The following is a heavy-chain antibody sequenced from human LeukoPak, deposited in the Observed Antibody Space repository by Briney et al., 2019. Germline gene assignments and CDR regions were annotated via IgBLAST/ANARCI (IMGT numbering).Heavy chain of an antibody. Sequence: ASVKVSSTASGYTFTGYYMHWVRPAPGQGLEWMGWINPNSGGTNYAQKFQGWVTMTRDTSISTAYMELSSLRSEDTAVYYCARDAPVLPEAWGQGTLVTVSS. CDR3: ARDAPVLPEA. J-gene: IGHJ5*02. D-gene: IGHD3-10*01. CDR1: GYTFTGYY. V-gene: IGHV1-2*04. CDR2: INPNSGGT.